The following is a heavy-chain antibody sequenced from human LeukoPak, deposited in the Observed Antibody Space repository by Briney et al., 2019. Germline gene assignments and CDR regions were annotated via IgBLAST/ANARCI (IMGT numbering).Heavy chain of an antibody. D-gene: IGHD6-13*01. Sequence: SETLSLTCTVSGRSISSSSYYWGWIRQPPGKGLEWIGSIYYSGSTYYNPSLKSRGTISVDTSKNQFSLKLSSVTAADTAVYYCARVFGGSSWYADYWGQGTLVTVSS. V-gene: IGHV4-39*07. CDR1: GRSISSSSYY. CDR3: ARVFGGSSWYADY. J-gene: IGHJ4*02. CDR2: IYYSGST.